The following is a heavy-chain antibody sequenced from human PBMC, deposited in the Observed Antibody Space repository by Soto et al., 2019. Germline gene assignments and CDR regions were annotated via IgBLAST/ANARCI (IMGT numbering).Heavy chain of an antibody. V-gene: IGHV1-18*03. D-gene: IGHD6-19*01. J-gene: IGHJ4*02. CDR2: ISTYNGNT. CDR3: ARGEGQWLTNFDY. Sequence: QVQLVQSGPEVKKPGASVKVSCKASGYTFTTYGISWVRQAPGQGHEWMGWISTYNGNTNYAQKFQGRVTMTTDASTSTAYMELRSLTSDDMAVYYCARGEGQWLTNFDYWGQGTLVTVSS. CDR1: GYTFTTYG.